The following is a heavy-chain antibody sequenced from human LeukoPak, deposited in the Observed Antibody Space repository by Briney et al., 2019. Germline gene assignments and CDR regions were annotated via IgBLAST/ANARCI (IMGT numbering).Heavy chain of an antibody. V-gene: IGHV4-34*01. Sequence: SETLSLTCAVYGGSFSGYYWSWIRQPPGKGLEWIGEINHSGSTNYNPSLKSRVTISVDTSKNQFSLKLSSVTAADTAVYYCARHYLGLLWFGEINWFDRWGQGTLVTVSS. CDR3: ARHYLGLLWFGEINWFDR. CDR1: GGSFSGYY. J-gene: IGHJ5*02. D-gene: IGHD3-10*01. CDR2: INHSGST.